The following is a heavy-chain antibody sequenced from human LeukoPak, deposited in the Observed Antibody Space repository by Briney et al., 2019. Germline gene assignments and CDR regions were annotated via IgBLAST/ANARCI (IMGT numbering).Heavy chain of an antibody. CDR1: GYTITGYY. D-gene: IGHD1-1*01. J-gene: IGHJ4*02. Sequence: GASVTVSCKASGYTITGYYIHWVRQAPGQGLDWMGWINPNSGDTNYAQKFQGRVTMTRDTSINTAFMELSRLRSDDTAVYYCARDRHWNQGNFDYWGQGTLVTVSS. CDR2: INPNSGDT. CDR3: ARDRHWNQGNFDY. V-gene: IGHV1-2*02.